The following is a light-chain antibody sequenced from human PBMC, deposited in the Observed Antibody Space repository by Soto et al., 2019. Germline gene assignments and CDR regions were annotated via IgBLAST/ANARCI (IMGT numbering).Light chain of an antibody. Sequence: MTNSPTTLSVFPGEDGSRSCMSPHPIPGHVAWHQQQLGQSPKLILYDPSSSAAGVPAPFSGSGSCTEFTLSYSTMQSEDFAVYHCQHYHYWPSWTFGQGTKVDIK. V-gene: IGKV3-15*01. CDR3: QHYHYWPSWT. J-gene: IGKJ1*01. CDR2: DPS. CDR1: HPIPGH.